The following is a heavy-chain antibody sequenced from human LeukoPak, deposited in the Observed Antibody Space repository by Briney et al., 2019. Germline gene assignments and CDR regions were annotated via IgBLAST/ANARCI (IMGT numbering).Heavy chain of an antibody. CDR1: GFTFSSYA. Sequence: GGSLRLSCAASGFTFSSYAMSWVRQAPGKGLEWVSAISGSGGSTYYADSVKGRFTISRDNSKNTLYLQMNSLRAEDTAVYYCATTYYDYVWGSYRPYYFDYWGQGTLVTVSS. CDR3: ATTYYDYVWGSYRPYYFDY. V-gene: IGHV3-23*01. D-gene: IGHD3-16*02. CDR2: ISGSGGST. J-gene: IGHJ4*02.